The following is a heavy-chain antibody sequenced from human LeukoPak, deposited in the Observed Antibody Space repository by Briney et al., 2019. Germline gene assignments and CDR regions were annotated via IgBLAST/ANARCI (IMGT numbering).Heavy chain of an antibody. CDR1: GFTFSSYA. D-gene: IGHD1-26*01. J-gene: IGHJ6*03. CDR3: AKSYERRPFYYYYMDV. V-gene: IGHV3-23*01. CDR2: ISGSGGST. Sequence: GGSLRLSCAASGFTFSSYAMSWVRQAPGKGLEWVSAISGSGGSTYYADSVKGRFTISRDNSKNTLYLQMNSLRAEDTAVYYCAKSYERRPFYYYYMDVWGKGTTVTVSS.